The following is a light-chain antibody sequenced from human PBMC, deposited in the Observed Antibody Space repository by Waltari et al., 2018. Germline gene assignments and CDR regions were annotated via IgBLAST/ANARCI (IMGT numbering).Light chain of an antibody. CDR2: DAS. CDR3: QNYVRLPAT. V-gene: IGKV3-20*01. CDR1: QSVGRS. J-gene: IGKJ1*01. Sequence: EIVLTQSPGTLSLSPGERATLSCRASQSVGRSLVWYQQKPGQAPRLLIYDASTRATGIPDRFSGSGSGTAFSLTISRLEPEDFAVYFCQNYVRLPATFGQGTKVEIK.